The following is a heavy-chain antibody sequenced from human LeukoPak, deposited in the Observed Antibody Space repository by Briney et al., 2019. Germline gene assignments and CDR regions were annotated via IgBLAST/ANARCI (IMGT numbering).Heavy chain of an antibody. Sequence: ASVKVSCKASGYTFTSYYMHWVRQAPGQGLEWMGIINPSGGSTSYAPKFQGRVTVTRHTSTSTVYMEPRSLRSEDTVVYYCARVDCSNGRCYTLDFDYWGHGTLVTVSS. D-gene: IGHD2-2*02. V-gene: IGHV1-46*03. CDR1: GYTFTSYY. J-gene: IGHJ4*01. CDR3: ARVDCSNGRCYTLDFDY. CDR2: INPSGGST.